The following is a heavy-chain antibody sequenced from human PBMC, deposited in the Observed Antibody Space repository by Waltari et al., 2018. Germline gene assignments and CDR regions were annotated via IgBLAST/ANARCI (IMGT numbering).Heavy chain of an antibody. J-gene: IGHJ6*02. CDR3: ARDQGDYSNSWSYGMDV. CDR2: ISSSSSTR. Sequence: EVQLVESGGGLVQPGGSLRLSCAASGFTFSSYSMNWVRQAPGKGLEWVAYISSSSSTRYYADSVKGRFTISRDNAKNSLYLQMNSLRAEDTAVYYCARDQGDYSNSWSYGMDVWGQGTTVTVSS. CDR1: GFTFSSYS. V-gene: IGHV3-48*01. D-gene: IGHD4-4*01.